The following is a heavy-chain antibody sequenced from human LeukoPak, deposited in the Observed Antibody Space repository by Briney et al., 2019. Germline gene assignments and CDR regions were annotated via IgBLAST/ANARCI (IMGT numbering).Heavy chain of an antibody. J-gene: IGHJ3*02. CDR1: GGSLSSHY. Sequence: AGALSLTCTVSGGSLSSHYWSWIRQPPGKGLEGIGYIYYSGSTNYNPSLKSRVTISVDTSKNQFSLKLSSVTAADTAVYYCARESHSSGYLNAFDIWSQGTMVTVSS. V-gene: IGHV4-59*11. CDR3: ARESHSSGYLNAFDI. D-gene: IGHD3-22*01. CDR2: IYYSGST.